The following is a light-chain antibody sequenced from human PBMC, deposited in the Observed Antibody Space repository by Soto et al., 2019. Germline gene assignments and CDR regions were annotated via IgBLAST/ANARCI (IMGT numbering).Light chain of an antibody. CDR3: SSYAGGNNWV. J-gene: IGLJ3*02. CDR2: EVT. Sequence: QSALTQPPSASGSPGQSVTISCTGTSTDVGGYNYVSWYQHHPGKAPKLMIYEVTKRPSGVPDRFSASKSGNTASLTVSGLQAEDEADYYCSSYAGGNNWVFGGGTKLTVL. V-gene: IGLV2-8*01. CDR1: STDVGGYNY.